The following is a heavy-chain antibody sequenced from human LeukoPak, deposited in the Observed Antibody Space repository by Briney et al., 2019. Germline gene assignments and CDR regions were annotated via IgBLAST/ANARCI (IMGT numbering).Heavy chain of an antibody. CDR2: LNPNSGHT. Sequence: RASVKVSCKGSGYTFTSYDISWVRQATGQGLEWLGWLNPNSGHTGYAQKFQGRVTMTRNTSINTAYMELSGLRSEDTAVYYCARVYSYGAASAENYFDFWGLGTLVTASS. V-gene: IGHV1-8*01. J-gene: IGHJ4*01. CDR1: GYTFTSYD. CDR3: ARVYSYGAASAENYFDF. D-gene: IGHD5-18*01.